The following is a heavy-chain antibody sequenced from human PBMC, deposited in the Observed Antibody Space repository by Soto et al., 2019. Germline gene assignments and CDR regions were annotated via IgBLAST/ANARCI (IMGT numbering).Heavy chain of an antibody. CDR3: ARGQAGSYVYYYYYGMDV. D-gene: IGHD3-16*01. CDR1: GGSFSGYY. Sequence: SETLSLTCAVYGGSFSGYYWSWVRQAPEKGLEWIGEINHSGSTNYNPSLKSRVTISVDTSKNQFFLRLSSLTAADTAVYYCARGQAGSYVYYYYYGMDVWRQGTTVTVSS. CDR2: INHSGST. J-gene: IGHJ6*02. V-gene: IGHV4-34*01.